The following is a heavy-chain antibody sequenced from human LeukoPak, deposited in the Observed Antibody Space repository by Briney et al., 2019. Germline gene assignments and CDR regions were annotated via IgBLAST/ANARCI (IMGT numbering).Heavy chain of an antibody. Sequence: SVKVSCKASGGTFSSYAISWVRQAPGQGLEWMGGIIPIFGTANYAQKFQGRVTITADKSTSTAYMELSSLRSEDTAVYYCASSIVARTFVSDYWGQGTLVTVSS. CDR3: ASSIVARTFVSDY. D-gene: IGHD3-22*01. CDR1: GGTFSSYA. CDR2: IIPIFGTA. J-gene: IGHJ4*02. V-gene: IGHV1-69*06.